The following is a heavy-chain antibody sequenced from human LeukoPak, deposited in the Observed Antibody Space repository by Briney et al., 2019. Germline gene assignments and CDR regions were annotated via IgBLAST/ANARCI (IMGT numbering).Heavy chain of an antibody. V-gene: IGHV3-53*01. CDR2: FYVGGAT. J-gene: IGHJ4*02. D-gene: IGHD5-24*01. CDR1: GFSVINNY. CDR3: ARGDGYNFFDY. Sequence: PGGSLRLSCAVSGFSVINNYMSCVRQAPGKGLEWVSVFYVGGATYYADSVKGRFTISRDNSENTLYLQMKSLRAEDTAVYYCARGDGYNFFDYWGQGTLVTVSS.